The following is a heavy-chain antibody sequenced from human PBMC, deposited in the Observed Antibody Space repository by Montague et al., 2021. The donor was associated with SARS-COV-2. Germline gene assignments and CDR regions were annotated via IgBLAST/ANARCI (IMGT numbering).Heavy chain of an antibody. Sequence: SLRLSLSASGFTFSSYWMSWVRQTPGKGLEWVANIKPDGGEKHYVDSVKGRFTISRDNAKNSLNLQMDSLRAEDTALYYCARDSRIVGATGGMDVWGQGTTVIV. CDR3: ARDSRIVGATGGMDV. CDR1: GFTFSSYW. CDR2: IKPDGGEK. J-gene: IGHJ6*02. V-gene: IGHV3-7*03. D-gene: IGHD1-26*01.